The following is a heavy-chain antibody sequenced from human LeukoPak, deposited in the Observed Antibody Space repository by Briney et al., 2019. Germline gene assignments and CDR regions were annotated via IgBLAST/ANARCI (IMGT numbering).Heavy chain of an antibody. CDR1: GGSISSYY. Sequence: PSETLSLTCTVSGGSISSYYWSWLRQPPGKGLEGIGYIYYSGSTNYNPSLKSRVTISVDTSKNQFSLKLSSVTAADTAVYYCARMYSSGYDAFDIWGQGTMVTVSS. CDR2: IYYSGST. J-gene: IGHJ3*02. V-gene: IGHV4-59*01. CDR3: ARMYSSGYDAFDI. D-gene: IGHD6-19*01.